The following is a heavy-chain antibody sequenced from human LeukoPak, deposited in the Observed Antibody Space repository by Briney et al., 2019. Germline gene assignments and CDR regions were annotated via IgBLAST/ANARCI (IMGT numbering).Heavy chain of an antibody. Sequence: GGSLRLSCAAPGFTFSSYWMSWVRQAPGKGLEWVANIKQDGSEKYYVDSVKGRFTISRDNAKNSLYLQMNSLRAEDTAVYYCARMYQQLVPRYFDLWGRGTLVTVSS. D-gene: IGHD6-13*01. CDR1: GFTFSSYW. CDR2: IKQDGSEK. V-gene: IGHV3-7*01. J-gene: IGHJ2*01. CDR3: ARMYQQLVPRYFDL.